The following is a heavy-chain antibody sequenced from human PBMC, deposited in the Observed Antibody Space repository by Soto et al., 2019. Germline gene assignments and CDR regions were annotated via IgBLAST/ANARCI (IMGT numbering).Heavy chain of an antibody. J-gene: IGHJ3*02. CDR1: GASVNSGDYY. CDR3: ARAHRYYDYPDI. CDR2: IHYSETI. D-gene: IGHD3-22*01. V-gene: IGHV4-30-4*01. Sequence: QVQLQESGPGLVKASQTLSLTCTVSGASVNSGDYYWSWVRQPPGRGLEWIGYIHYSETIYYNPSLKSRVKILVETFKNQFSLEVSSVTAADTAVYSCARAHRYYDYPDIWGQGTTVAVSS.